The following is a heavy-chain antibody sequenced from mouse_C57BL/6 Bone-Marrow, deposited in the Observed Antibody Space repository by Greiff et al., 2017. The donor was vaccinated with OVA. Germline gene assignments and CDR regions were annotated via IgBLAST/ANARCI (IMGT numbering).Heavy chain of an antibody. CDR2: ISSGGSYT. J-gene: IGHJ3*01. V-gene: IGHV5-6*01. CDR1: GFTFSSYG. D-gene: IGHD1-1*01. CDR3: ASPHYYGSAWFAY. Sequence: EVKLMEPGGDLVKPGGSLKLSCAASGFTFSSYGMSWVRQTPDKRLEWVATISSGGSYTYYPDSVKGRFTISRDNAKNTLYLQMSSLKSEDTAMYYCASPHYYGSAWFAYWGQGTLVTVSA.